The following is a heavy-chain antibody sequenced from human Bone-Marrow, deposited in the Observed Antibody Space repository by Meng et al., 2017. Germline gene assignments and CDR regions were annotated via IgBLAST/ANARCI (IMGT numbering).Heavy chain of an antibody. Sequence: ASVKVSCKASGYTFNNYGISWVRQAPGQGLEWMGWISAYNGNTNYAQELQGRVTLTTDTSTSTAYMELRSLRSDDTAVYYCARTTMVRGVHYFDYWGQGTLVTVSS. V-gene: IGHV1-18*01. J-gene: IGHJ4*02. CDR2: ISAYNGNT. CDR3: ARTTMVRGVHYFDY. CDR1: GYTFNNYG. D-gene: IGHD3-10*01.